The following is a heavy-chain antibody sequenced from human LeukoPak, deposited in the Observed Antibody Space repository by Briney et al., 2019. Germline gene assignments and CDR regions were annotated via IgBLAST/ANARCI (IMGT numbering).Heavy chain of an antibody. V-gene: IGHV3-53*05. CDR1: GFSVSSNY. Sequence: GGSLRLSCAASGFSVSSNYMSWVRQAPGKGLEWVSVIYSGGSTYYADSVKGRFTISRDNSKNTLYLQMNSLRAEDTAVYYCAKVLREYQLLYFDYWGQGTLVTVSS. CDR3: AKVLREYQLLYFDY. D-gene: IGHD2-2*01. J-gene: IGHJ4*02. CDR2: IYSGGST.